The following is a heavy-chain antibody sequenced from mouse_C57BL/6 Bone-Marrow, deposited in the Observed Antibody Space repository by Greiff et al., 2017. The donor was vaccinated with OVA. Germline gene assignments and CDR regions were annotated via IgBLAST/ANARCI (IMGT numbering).Heavy chain of an antibody. Sequence: VQLQQSGPELVKPGASVKISCKASGYAFSSSWMHWVKQRPGKGLEWIGRIYPGDGDTNYNGKFKGKATLTADKSSSTAYMQLSSLTSEDSAVYFCANDSSGYIRFAYWGQGTLVTVSA. CDR3: ANDSSGYIRFAY. J-gene: IGHJ3*01. CDR1: GYAFSSSW. CDR2: IYPGDGDT. D-gene: IGHD3-2*02. V-gene: IGHV1-82*01.